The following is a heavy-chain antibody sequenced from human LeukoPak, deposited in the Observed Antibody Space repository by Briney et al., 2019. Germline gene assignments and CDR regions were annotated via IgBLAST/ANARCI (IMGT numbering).Heavy chain of an antibody. CDR3: ARELWSGAYYFDY. J-gene: IGHJ4*02. V-gene: IGHV3-33*01. Sequence: GGSLRLSCAASGYTFNSYGMHRVRQAPGKGLEWVAVIWYDGSNKYYADSVKGRFTISRDNSKNTLYLQMNSLRAEDTAVYYCARELWSGAYYFDYWGQGTLVTVSS. D-gene: IGHD3-10*01. CDR1: GYTFNSYG. CDR2: IWYDGSNK.